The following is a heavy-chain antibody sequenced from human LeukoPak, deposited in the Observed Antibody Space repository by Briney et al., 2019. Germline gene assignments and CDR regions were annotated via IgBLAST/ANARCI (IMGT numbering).Heavy chain of an antibody. Sequence: GGSLRLSCAASGFTFSDHYMDWVRQAPGKGLEWVGRTRNKANSYTTEYAASVKGRFTISRDDSKNSLYLQMNSLKTEDTAVYYCAKDGGGGYYASNAFDIWGQGTMVTVSS. CDR2: TRNKANSYTT. D-gene: IGHD3-10*01. CDR3: AKDGGGGYYASNAFDI. J-gene: IGHJ3*02. CDR1: GFTFSDHY. V-gene: IGHV3-72*01.